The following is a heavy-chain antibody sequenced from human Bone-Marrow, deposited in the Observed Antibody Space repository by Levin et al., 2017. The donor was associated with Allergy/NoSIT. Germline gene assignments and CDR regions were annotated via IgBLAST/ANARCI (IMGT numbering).Heavy chain of an antibody. J-gene: IGHJ5*02. CDR1: GHSFTSYN. CDR3: ARGDCYSGSCYGPDWFDP. CDR2: INPNSGNT. V-gene: IGHV1-8*01. Sequence: ASVKVSCKTSGHSFTSYNVYWVRQAPGQGLEWMGYINPNSGNTGYAQKFQGRVIMTRNSSITTAYMELSGLRFEDTAIYYCARGDCYSGSCYGPDWFDPWGQGTQVTVSS. D-gene: IGHD2-15*01.